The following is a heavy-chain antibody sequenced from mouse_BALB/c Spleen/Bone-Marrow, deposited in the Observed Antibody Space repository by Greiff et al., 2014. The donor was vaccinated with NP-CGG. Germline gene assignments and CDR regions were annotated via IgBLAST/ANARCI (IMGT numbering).Heavy chain of an antibody. CDR1: GYSITSDYA. Sequence: EVQLQQSGPGLVKPSQSLSLTCTVTGYSITSDYARNWIRQFPGNKLEWMGYISYSGSTGYNPSLKSRISITRDTSKNQFFLQLNSVTTEDTATYYCAGENYVSSPWFAYWGQGTLVTVSA. D-gene: IGHD1-1*01. J-gene: IGHJ3*01. V-gene: IGHV3-2*02. CDR3: AGENYVSSPWFAY. CDR2: ISYSGST.